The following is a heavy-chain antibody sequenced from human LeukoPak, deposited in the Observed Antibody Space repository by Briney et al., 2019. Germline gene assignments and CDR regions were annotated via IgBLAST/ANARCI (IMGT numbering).Heavy chain of an antibody. CDR3: ARLAVVVPAAINPGG. CDR2: IYYSGST. Sequence: SETLSLTCTVSGGSISSSSYYWGWIRQPSGKGLEWIGSIYYSGSTYYNPSLKSRVTISVDTSKNQFSLKLSSVTAADTAVYYCARLAVVVPAAINPGGWGQGTLVTVSS. D-gene: IGHD2-2*02. V-gene: IGHV4-39*01. J-gene: IGHJ4*02. CDR1: GGSISSSSYY.